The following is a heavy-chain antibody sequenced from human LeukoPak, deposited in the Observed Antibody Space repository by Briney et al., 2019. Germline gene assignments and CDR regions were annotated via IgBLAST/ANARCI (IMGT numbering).Heavy chain of an antibody. CDR3: ARDRRRGFDP. CDR2: FDPEDGET. CDR1: GYTLTELS. J-gene: IGHJ5*02. V-gene: IGHV1-24*01. Sequence: ASVKVSCKVSGYTLTELSMHWVRQAPGKGLEWMGGFDPEDGETIYAQKFQGRVTITADESTSTAYMELSSLRSEDTAVYYCARDRRRGFDPWGQGTLVTVSS.